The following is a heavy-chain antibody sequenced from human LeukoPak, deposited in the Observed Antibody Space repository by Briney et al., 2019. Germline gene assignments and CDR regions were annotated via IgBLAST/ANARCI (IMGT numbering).Heavy chain of an antibody. CDR2: IVDSGSGT. CDR3: AKKTMVRGPIDY. Sequence: SGGSLRLSCAASGFTFSRYAMSWVRQAPGKGLEWVSGIVDSGSGTYSADSVKGRFTISRDNSKHTLYLQMNSLRAEDTAVYYCAKKTMVRGPIDYWGQGTLVTVSS. CDR1: GFTFSRYA. D-gene: IGHD3-10*01. J-gene: IGHJ4*02. V-gene: IGHV3-23*01.